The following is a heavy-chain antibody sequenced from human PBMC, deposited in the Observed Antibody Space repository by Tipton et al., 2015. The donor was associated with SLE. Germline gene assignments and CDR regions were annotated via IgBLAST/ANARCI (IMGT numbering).Heavy chain of an antibody. CDR2: IYSHGSST. Sequence: SLRLSCAASGFTFSKYAMIWVRQAPGKGLEWVSVIYSHGSSTYYADSVKGRFTISRDNSKNTLYLQMNSLRAEDTALYYCAKIGGPDYWGQGTLVTVSS. V-gene: IGHV3-23*03. CDR3: AKIGGPDY. CDR1: GFTFSKYA. D-gene: IGHD1-26*01. J-gene: IGHJ4*02.